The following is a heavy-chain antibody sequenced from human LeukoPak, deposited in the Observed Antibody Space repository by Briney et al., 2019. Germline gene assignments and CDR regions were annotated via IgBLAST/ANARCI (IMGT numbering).Heavy chain of an antibody. Sequence: GASVKVSCKASGYSFTSHYMHWVRQAPGQGLEWMGRIIPILGIANYAQKFQGRVTITADKSTSTAYMELSSLRSEDTAVYYCASPLRTGTLVIAFDIWGQGTMVTVSS. J-gene: IGHJ3*02. CDR2: IIPILGIA. D-gene: IGHD1-1*01. CDR3: ASPLRTGTLVIAFDI. V-gene: IGHV1-69*02. CDR1: GYSFTSHY.